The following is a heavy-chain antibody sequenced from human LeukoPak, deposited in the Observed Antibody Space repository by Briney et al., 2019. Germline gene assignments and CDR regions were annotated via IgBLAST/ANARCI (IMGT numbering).Heavy chain of an antibody. CDR2: INPNSGST. V-gene: IGHV1-2*02. J-gene: IGHJ4*02. D-gene: IGHD3-10*01. CDR3: ARGGLGAYLGY. CDR1: GYTFTGYY. Sequence: AASVKVSCKASGYTFTGYYMHWVRQAPGQGLEWMGWINPNSGSTNYAQKFQGRVTMTRDTSISTAYMELSRLRSDDTAVYYCARGGLGAYLGYWGQGTPVTVSS.